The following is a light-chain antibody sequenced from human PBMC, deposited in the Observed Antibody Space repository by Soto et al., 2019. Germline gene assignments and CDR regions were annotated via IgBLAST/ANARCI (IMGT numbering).Light chain of an antibody. CDR2: EGS. V-gene: IGLV2-23*01. CDR1: SSDVGSYNL. Sequence: QSALTQPASVSGCPGQSITISCTGTSSDVGSYNLVSWYQQHPGKAPKLMIYEGSKRPSGVSNRFSGSKSGNTASLTISWLQAEDEADYYCCSYAGSSTVVFGGGTKVTVL. J-gene: IGLJ2*01. CDR3: CSYAGSSTVV.